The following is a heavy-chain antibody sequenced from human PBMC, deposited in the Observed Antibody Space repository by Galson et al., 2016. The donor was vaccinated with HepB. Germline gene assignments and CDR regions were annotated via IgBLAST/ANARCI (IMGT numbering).Heavy chain of an antibody. CDR3: AKGGRSSGAYCYGMDV. CDR2: IGASGGST. Sequence: SLRLSCAASGFTFSTYAMSWVRQAPGKGLEWVSSIGASGGSTYYVDSVKGRFTISRDNSKNTVDLQMNSLRAEDPAVYYCAKGGRSSGAYCYGMDVWGQGTTVTVSS. CDR1: GFTFSTYA. V-gene: IGHV3-23*01. J-gene: IGHJ6*02. D-gene: IGHD6-6*01.